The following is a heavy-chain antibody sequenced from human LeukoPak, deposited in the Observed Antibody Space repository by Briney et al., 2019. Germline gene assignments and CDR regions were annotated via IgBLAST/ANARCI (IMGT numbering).Heavy chain of an antibody. CDR3: ARPKTNSGDTDY. D-gene: IGHD3-10*01. J-gene: IGHJ4*02. V-gene: IGHV4-39*01. Sequence: PSETLSLTCTVSGGSISSSNYYWGWIRQPPGKGLEWIGSIFYSGTTYYNPSLKSRVTISVDTSKNQFSLKLSSVTAADTAVYYCARPKTNSGDTDYWGQGTLVTVSS. CDR2: IFYSGTT. CDR1: GGSISSSNYY.